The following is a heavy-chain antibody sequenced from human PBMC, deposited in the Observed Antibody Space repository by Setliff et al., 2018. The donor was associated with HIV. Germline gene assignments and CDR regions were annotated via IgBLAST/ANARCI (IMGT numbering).Heavy chain of an antibody. Sequence: GSLRLSCVASGFTFSNYVINWVRQAPGKGLEWISGISGSGVNSYYADSVKGRFTISRDNSKNTVYLQMNSLRAEDTAVYYCAKTSNTGYLFCSDYWGQGTLVTVSS. CDR3: AKTSNTGYLFCSDY. V-gene: IGHV3-23*01. J-gene: IGHJ4*02. D-gene: IGHD3-9*01. CDR2: ISGSGVNS. CDR1: GFTFSNYV.